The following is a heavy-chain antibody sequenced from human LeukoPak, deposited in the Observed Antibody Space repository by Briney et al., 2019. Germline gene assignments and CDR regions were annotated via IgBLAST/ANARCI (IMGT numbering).Heavy chain of an antibody. CDR2: IYYSGST. V-gene: IGHV4-59*01. CDR3: ARALLRSGNWFDP. Sequence: PSETLSLTCTVSGGSISSYYWSWIRQPPGKGLEWIGYIYYSGSTNYNPSLKSRVTISVDTSKNQFSLKLSSVTAADTAVYYCARALLRSGNWFDPWGQGTLVTVSS. CDR1: GGSISSYY. D-gene: IGHD3-10*02. J-gene: IGHJ5*02.